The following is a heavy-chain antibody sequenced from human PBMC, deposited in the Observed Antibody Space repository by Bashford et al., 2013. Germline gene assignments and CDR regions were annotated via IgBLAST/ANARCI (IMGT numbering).Heavy chain of an antibody. D-gene: IGHD6-19*01. CDR3: ARSGWRNPPALFDY. Sequence: VRQAPGKGLEWVSGITDTGGRTFYADSVKGRFTISRDNSKNTLYLQMNSLRAEDTAVYYCARSGWRNPPALFDYWGQGTLVTVSS. CDR2: ITDTGGRT. J-gene: IGHJ4*02. V-gene: IGHV3-53*01.